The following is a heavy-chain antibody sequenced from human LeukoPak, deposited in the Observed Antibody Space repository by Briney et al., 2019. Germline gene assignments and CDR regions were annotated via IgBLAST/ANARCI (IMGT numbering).Heavy chain of an antibody. CDR2: IYYSGST. CDR1: GGSISSSSYY. D-gene: IGHD6-13*01. CDR3: ARQAAGAGIYYFDY. V-gene: IGHV4-39*01. Sequence: SETLSLTCTVSGGSISSSSYYWGWIRQPPGTGLEWIGNIYYSGSTYYNPSLKSRVTISVDTSKNQFSLKLSSVTAADTAVYYCARQAAGAGIYYFDYWGQGTLVTVSS. J-gene: IGHJ4*02.